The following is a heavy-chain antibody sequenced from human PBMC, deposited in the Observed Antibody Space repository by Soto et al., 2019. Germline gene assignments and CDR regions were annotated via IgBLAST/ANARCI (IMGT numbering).Heavy chain of an antibody. V-gene: IGHV4-34*01. D-gene: IGHD3-22*01. CDR1: GGSFSGYY. Sequence: PSETLSLTCAVYGGSFSGYYWSWIRQPPGKGLEWIGEINHSGSTNYNPSLKSRVTISVDTSKNQFPLKLSSVTAADTAVYYCLNYYEGHSDYYYYGMDVWGQGTTVTVSS. J-gene: IGHJ6*02. CDR2: INHSGST. CDR3: LNYYEGHSDYYYYGMDV.